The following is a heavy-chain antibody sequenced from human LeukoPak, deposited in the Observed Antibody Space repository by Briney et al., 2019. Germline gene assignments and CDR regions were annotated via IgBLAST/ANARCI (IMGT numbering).Heavy chain of an antibody. J-gene: IGHJ4*02. CDR3: ASTKTGYDSSGYYEEGYY. CDR1: GGSISIGGYY. D-gene: IGHD3-22*01. V-gene: IGHV4-31*03. CDR2: IYYSGST. Sequence: SETLSLTCTVSGGSISIGGYYWSWIRQHPGKGLEWIGYIYYSGSTYYNPSLKSRVTISVDTSKNQFSLKLSSVTAADTAVYYCASTKTGYDSSGYYEEGYYWGQGTLVTVSS.